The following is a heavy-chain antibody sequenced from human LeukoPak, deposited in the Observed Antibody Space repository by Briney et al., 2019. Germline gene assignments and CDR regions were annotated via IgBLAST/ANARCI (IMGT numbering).Heavy chain of an antibody. D-gene: IGHD3-22*01. Sequence: SETLSLTCTVSGGSISSSSYYWGWIRQPPGKGLEWIGSIYYSGSTYYNPSLKSRVTISVDTSKNQFSLKLSSVTAADTAVYYCARQGLDNYYDSSGYYSLSSWGQGTLVTVSS. V-gene: IGHV4-39*01. CDR1: GGSISSSSYY. J-gene: IGHJ4*02. CDR3: ARQGLDNYYDSSGYYSLSS. CDR2: IYYSGST.